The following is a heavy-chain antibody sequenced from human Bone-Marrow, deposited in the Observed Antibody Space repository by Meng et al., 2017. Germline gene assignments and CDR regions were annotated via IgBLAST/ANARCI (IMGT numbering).Heavy chain of an antibody. CDR2: IYQSGST. J-gene: IGHJ4*02. Sequence: GSLRLSCAVSGYSITGSYNWGWIRQSPGKGLEWIGSIYQSGSTYYHPSLKSRVTMSADTSKNQFSLKLTSVTAADTAVYYCARTALWFGEFWGSGGDDYWGQGTLVTVSS. CDR1: GYSITGSYN. D-gene: IGHD3-10*01. CDR3: ARTALWFGEFWGSGGDDY. V-gene: IGHV4-38-2*01.